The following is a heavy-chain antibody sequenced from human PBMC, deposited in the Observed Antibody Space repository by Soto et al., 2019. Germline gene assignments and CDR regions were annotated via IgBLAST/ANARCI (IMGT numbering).Heavy chain of an antibody. D-gene: IGHD2-21*02. Sequence: SETLSLTCTVSGGSISSSSYYWGWIRQPPGKGLEWIGYMYNTGSTVYNPSFKSRVTISVDTSKSQFSLRLNSVTAADTAVYYCARDLWGYCGTDCYPLDVWGQGTTVTVSS. CDR2: MYNTGST. J-gene: IGHJ6*02. CDR1: GGSISSSSYY. V-gene: IGHV4-61*01. CDR3: ARDLWGYCGTDCYPLDV.